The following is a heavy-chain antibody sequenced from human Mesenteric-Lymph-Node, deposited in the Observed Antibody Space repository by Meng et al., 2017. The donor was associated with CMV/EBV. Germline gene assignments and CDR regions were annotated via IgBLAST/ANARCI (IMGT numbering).Heavy chain of an antibody. V-gene: IGHV3-23*01. CDR3: AKMDCSISCSHFDY. Sequence: LSLTCAASGFTFSSYAMSWVRQAPGKGLEWVSVISGSGVYTYYADSVKGRFTISRDNSKNTLYLQMNSLRAEDTAVYYCAKMDCSISCSHFDYWGQGTLVTVSS. CDR1: GFTFSSYA. J-gene: IGHJ4*02. CDR2: ISGSGVYT. D-gene: IGHD2-2*01.